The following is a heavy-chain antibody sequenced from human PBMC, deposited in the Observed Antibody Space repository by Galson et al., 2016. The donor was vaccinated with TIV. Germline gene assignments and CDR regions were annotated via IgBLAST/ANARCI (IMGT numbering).Heavy chain of an antibody. J-gene: IGHJ5*02. Sequence: ASGGKFSSYVISWVRQAPGQGLEWMGRIIPIFGTTKYAQKFQGRVTITADESTDTAYVELNSLTSEDTAVYYCSSATNYYDNGFDPWGQGTLVTVSS. V-gene: IGHV1-69*15. CDR3: SSATNYYDNGFDP. CDR2: IIPIFGTT. D-gene: IGHD3-10*01. CDR1: GGKFSSYV.